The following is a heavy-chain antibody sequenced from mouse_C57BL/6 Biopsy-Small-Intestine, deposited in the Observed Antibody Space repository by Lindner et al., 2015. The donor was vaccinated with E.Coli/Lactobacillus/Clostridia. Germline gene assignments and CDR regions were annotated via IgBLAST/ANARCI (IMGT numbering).Heavy chain of an antibody. D-gene: IGHD2-12*01. CDR2: IFPVNGDI. CDR3: ARSGYSSMDY. Sequence: VQLQESGLELVKPGASVKISCKASGYAFSNSWMHWVKQRPGKGLEWIGRIFPVNGDINYNGKFKGKATLTADRSSSTAYMQLSSLTSEDSAVYFCARSGYSSMDYWGQGTSVTVSS. CDR1: GYAFSNSW. V-gene: IGHV1-82*01. J-gene: IGHJ4*01.